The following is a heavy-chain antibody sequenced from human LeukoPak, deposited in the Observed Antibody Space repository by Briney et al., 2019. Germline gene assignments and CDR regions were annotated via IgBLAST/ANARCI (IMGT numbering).Heavy chain of an antibody. CDR2: ISSSSSYT. CDR3: ARDHPTTAMVTGGLYYFDY. CDR1: GFTFSDYY. V-gene: IGHV3-11*06. Sequence: PGGSLRLSCAASGFTFSDYYMSWIRQAPGKGLEWVSYISSSSSYTNYADSVKGRFTISRDNAKSSLYLQMNSLRAEDTAVYYCARDHPTTAMVTGGLYYFDYWGQGTLVTVSS. J-gene: IGHJ4*02. D-gene: IGHD5-18*01.